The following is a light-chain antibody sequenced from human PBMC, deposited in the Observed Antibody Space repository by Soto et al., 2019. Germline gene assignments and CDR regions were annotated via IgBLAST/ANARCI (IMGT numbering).Light chain of an antibody. Sequence: DIVMTQSPDSLAVSLVERATINCKSSQSVFYSSNNKNYLAWYQQKPKQPPKLLIYWASTRESGVPDRLSGSASGTDFTLTITSLQPEDAAVYYCQQCYKAPLTFGGGTKVESK. J-gene: IGKJ4*01. CDR2: WAS. CDR1: QSVFYSSNNKNY. V-gene: IGKV4-1*01. CDR3: QQCYKAPLT.